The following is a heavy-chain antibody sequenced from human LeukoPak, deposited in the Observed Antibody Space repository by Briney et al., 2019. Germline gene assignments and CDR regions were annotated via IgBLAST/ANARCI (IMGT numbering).Heavy chain of an antibody. V-gene: IGHV4-4*07. D-gene: IGHD3-22*01. CDR2: IYTSGST. CDR3: ARDYYDSSGYYGRGGYYYMDV. Sequence: PSETLSLACTVSGPSISSYYWSWIRQPAGKGLEWIGRIYTSGSTNYNPSVKSRVTISVDKSKNQFSLKMNSVTAADTAVYYCARDYYDSSGYYGRGGYYYMDVWGKGTTVTVSS. J-gene: IGHJ6*03. CDR1: GPSISSYY.